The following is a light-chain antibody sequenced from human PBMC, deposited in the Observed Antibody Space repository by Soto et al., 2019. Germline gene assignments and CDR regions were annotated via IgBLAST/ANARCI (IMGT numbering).Light chain of an antibody. J-gene: IGKJ3*01. CDR3: QQYDNRPFT. Sequence: DIQMTQSPSSLSASVGDRVTITCQASQDISNYLNWYKQIPGQAPKLLIYGASNLETGVPSRFSGSASGTDFSFTISSLQPEDIATYYCQQYDNRPFTFGPWTKVDIK. CDR1: QDISNY. V-gene: IGKV1-33*01. CDR2: GAS.